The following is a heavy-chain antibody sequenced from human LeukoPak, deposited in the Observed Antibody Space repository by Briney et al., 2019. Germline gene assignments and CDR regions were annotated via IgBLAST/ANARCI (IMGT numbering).Heavy chain of an antibody. V-gene: IGHV3-74*01. CDR2: INSDGSST. Sequence: GGSLRLSCAASGFTFSNYWMQWVRHAPGKGLVWVSRINSDGSSTTYADSVKGRFTISRDNAKNTLYLQMNSLRAEDTAVYYCARGVHATVTRFDSWGQGTLVPVSS. D-gene: IGHD4-17*01. J-gene: IGHJ4*02. CDR3: ARGVHATVTRFDS. CDR1: GFTFSNYW.